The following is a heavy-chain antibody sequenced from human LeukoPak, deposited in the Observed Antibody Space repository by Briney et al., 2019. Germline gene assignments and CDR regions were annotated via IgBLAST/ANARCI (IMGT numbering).Heavy chain of an antibody. D-gene: IGHD3-3*02. CDR3: ARDSRTGPFRYYGMDV. J-gene: IGHJ6*02. CDR2: IYYSGST. CDR1: GGPISSGDYY. V-gene: IGHV4-30-4*01. Sequence: SETLSLTCTVSGGPISSGDYYWSWIRQPPGKGLEWIGYIYYSGSTYYNPSLKSRVTISVDTSKNQFSLKLSSVTAADTAVYYCARDSRTGPFRYYGMDVWGQGTTVTVSS.